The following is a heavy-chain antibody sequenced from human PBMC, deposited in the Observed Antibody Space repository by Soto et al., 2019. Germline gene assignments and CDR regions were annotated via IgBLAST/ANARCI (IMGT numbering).Heavy chain of an antibody. CDR2: ISAYNGNT. V-gene: IGHV1-18*01. J-gene: IGHJ5*02. D-gene: IGHD3-9*01. Sequence: ASVKVSCKASGYTFTSYGISWVRQAPGQGLEWMGWISAYNGNTNYAQKLQGRVTMTTDTSTSTAYIDLRSLRSDDTAVYYCAREKEDYDILTGPWGQGTLVTVSS. CDR3: AREKEDYDILTGP. CDR1: GYTFTSYG.